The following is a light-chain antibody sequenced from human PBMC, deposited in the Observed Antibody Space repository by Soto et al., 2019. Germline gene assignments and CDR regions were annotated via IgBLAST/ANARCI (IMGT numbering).Light chain of an antibody. CDR3: ATWDDSLHAVV. V-gene: IGLV1-44*01. Sequence: QSVLTQPPSASGTPGQRVTISCSGSSSNIGRNTVNWYQHLPGTAPQLLIYNNYQRPSGVPDRFSGSKSGTSASLAISGLQSEDEADYYCATWDDSLHAVVFGGGTQLTVL. J-gene: IGLJ2*01. CDR2: NNY. CDR1: SSNIGRNT.